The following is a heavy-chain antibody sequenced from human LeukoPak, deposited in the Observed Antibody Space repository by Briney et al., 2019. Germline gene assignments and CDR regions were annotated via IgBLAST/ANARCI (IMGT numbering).Heavy chain of an antibody. V-gene: IGHV1-46*01. CDR2: IYPRDGST. Sequence: ASVKVSCKAFGYSFTNNYIHWVRQAPGQGLEWMGMIYPRDGSTSYAQKFQGRVTVTSDTSTSTVHMELSGLRSEDTAVYYCARDQEGFDYWGQGTLVTVSS. CDR3: ARDQEGFDY. CDR1: GYSFTNNY. J-gene: IGHJ4*02.